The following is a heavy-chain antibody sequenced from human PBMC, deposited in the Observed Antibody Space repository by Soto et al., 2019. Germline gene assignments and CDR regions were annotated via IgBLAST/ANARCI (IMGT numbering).Heavy chain of an antibody. J-gene: IGHJ4*02. CDR1: GFTFSSYA. V-gene: IGHV3-23*01. CDR2: ISGSGNSP. D-gene: IGHD6-19*01. Sequence: EVQLLESGGGLVQPGGSLRLSCAASGFTFSSYAMSWVRQAPGKGLEWVSVISGSGNSPHYADSVKGRFTISRDNSKNTLSLQMNRLRAEGPAVYFFSKEFVAGAGTGCPYWGQGTLVTVSS. CDR3: SKEFVAGAGTGCPY.